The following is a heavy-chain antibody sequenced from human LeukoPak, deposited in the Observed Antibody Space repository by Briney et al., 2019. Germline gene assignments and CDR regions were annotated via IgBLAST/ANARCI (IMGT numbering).Heavy chain of an antibody. J-gene: IGHJ4*02. D-gene: IGHD3-10*01. CDR2: IYGSGIET. V-gene: IGHV3-23*01. Sequence: GGSLRLSCTASGFTFDSYGMAWVRQAPGKGLEWVASIYGSGIETFYADSVKARFTVSRDNSKNTLYLQLSSLRAEDTAVYYCARDLIYGSGSYYDTDYDYWGQGTLVTVSS. CDR1: GFTFDSYG. CDR3: ARDLIYGSGSYYDTDYDY.